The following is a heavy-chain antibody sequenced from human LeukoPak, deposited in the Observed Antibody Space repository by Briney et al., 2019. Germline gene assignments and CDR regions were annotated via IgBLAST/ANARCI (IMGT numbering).Heavy chain of an antibody. V-gene: IGHV3-23*01. J-gene: IGHJ5*02. CDR1: GFTFSSYA. Sequence: PGGSLRLSCAASGFTFSSYAMSWVRQAPGEGLEWVSAISGSGGSTYYADSVKGRFTISRNNSKNTLYLQMNSLRAEDTAVYYCAKDPPRGCSGYDYVGWFDPWGQGTLVTVSS. CDR3: AKDPPRGCSGYDYVGWFDP. D-gene: IGHD5-12*01. CDR2: ISGSGGST.